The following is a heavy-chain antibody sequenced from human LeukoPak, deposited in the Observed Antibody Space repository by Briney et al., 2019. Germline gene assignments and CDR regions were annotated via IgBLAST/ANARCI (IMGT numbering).Heavy chain of an antibody. V-gene: IGHV1-69*13. Sequence: SVKVSCKASGYTFTSYGISWVRQAPGQGLEWMGGIIPIFGTANYAQKFQGRVTITADESTSTAYMELSSLRSEDTAVYYCASGLMVRDAFDIWGQGTMVTVSS. D-gene: IGHD3-10*01. CDR3: ASGLMVRDAFDI. J-gene: IGHJ3*02. CDR2: IIPIFGTA. CDR1: GYTFTSYG.